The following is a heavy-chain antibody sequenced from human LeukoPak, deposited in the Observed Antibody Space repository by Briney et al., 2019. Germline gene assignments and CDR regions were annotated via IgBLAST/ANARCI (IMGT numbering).Heavy chain of an antibody. CDR1: GGSISSYY. CDR3: ARHDGDCRSTSCYFDY. J-gene: IGHJ4*02. V-gene: IGHV4-4*09. D-gene: IGHD2-2*03. CDR2: IYSSGNT. Sequence: PSETLSLTCTVSGGSISSYYWSWIRQPPGKRLEWIGYIYSSGNTNYNPSLKSRDTISVDTSKDQFSLKLSSVTAADTAVYYCARHDGDCRSTSCYFDYWGQGTLVTVSS.